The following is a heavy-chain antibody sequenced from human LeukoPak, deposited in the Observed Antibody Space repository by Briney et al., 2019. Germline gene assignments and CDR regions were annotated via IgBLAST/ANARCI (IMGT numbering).Heavy chain of an antibody. CDR1: GYTFTSYG. V-gene: IGHV1-18*01. J-gene: IGHJ5*02. CDR2: ISAYNGNT. CDR3: ARKYDHGGNSGGWFDP. Sequence: ASVKVSCKASGYTFTSYGISWVRQAPGQGLEWMGWISAYNGNTNYAQKLQGRVTMTTDTSTSTAYMELRSLRSDDTAVYYCARKYDHGGNSGGWFDPWGQGTLVTVSS. D-gene: IGHD4-23*01.